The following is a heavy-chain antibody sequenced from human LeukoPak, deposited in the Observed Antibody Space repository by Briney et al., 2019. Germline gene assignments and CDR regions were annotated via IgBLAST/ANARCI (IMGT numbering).Heavy chain of an antibody. CDR1: GFTFSSYE. D-gene: IGHD3-10*01. CDR2: ISSSDGTI. Sequence: PGRPLRLSCAASGFTFSSYEMIWVRQAPGKGLEWVSYISSSDGTIYYADSVRGRFTISRDNAKNSLYLQMNSLRAEDTAVYYCSRQTGTWDFDYWGQGTLVSVSS. CDR3: SRQTGTWDFDY. J-gene: IGHJ4*02. V-gene: IGHV3-48*03.